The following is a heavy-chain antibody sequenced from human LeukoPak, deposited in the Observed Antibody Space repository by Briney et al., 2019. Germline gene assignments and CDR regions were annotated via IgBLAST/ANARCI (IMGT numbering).Heavy chain of an antibody. CDR2: IYPGDSDT. J-gene: IGHJ5*02. V-gene: IGHV5-51*01. D-gene: IGHD5-12*01. CDR1: GYSFTTYW. CDR3: ARLSSRGYEISWWFDP. Sequence: GASLKISCKVSGYSFTTYWIGWVRPMPGKGLEWMGIIYPGDSDTRYSPSFQGTVTISADKYIITAYLKWSSLKASDTAIYYCARLSSRGYEISWWFDPWGQGTLVTVSS.